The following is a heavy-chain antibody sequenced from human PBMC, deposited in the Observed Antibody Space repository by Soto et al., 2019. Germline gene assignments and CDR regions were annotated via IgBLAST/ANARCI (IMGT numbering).Heavy chain of an antibody. D-gene: IGHD7-27*01. CDR3: ARDHLGAYHAFDI. Sequence: SETLSLTCAVSGGSISSGGYSWSWIRQPPGKGLEWIGYIYHSGSTYYNPSLKSRVTISVDRSKNQFSLKLSSVTAADTAVYYYARDHLGAYHAFDIWGQGTMVTVSS. J-gene: IGHJ3*02. CDR1: GGSISSGGYS. V-gene: IGHV4-30-2*01. CDR2: IYHSGST.